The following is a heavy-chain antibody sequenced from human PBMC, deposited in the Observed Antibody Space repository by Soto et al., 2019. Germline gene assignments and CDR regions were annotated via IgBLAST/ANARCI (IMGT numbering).Heavy chain of an antibody. CDR2: ILSNDEK. D-gene: IGHD3-22*01. J-gene: IGHJ6*03. V-gene: IGHV2-26*01. CDR3: ARMLAVNYYYYYMDL. Sequence: QVTLKESGPVLVKPTETLTLTCTVSGFSLSNARMGVSWIRQPPGKALEWLAHILSNDEKSYSTSLKTRLTISMDTSKSQVVLNMTNTDPVDTATYYCARMLAVNYYYYYMDLWGKGTTVTVSS. CDR1: GFSLSNARMG.